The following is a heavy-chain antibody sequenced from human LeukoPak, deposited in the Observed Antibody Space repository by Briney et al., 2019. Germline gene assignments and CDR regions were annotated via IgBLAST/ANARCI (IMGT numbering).Heavy chain of an antibody. CDR2: ISYDGSNK. V-gene: IGHV3-30*01. D-gene: IGHD3-22*01. CDR1: GFTFSSYA. CDR3: ARDDDSSGYPLDC. J-gene: IGHJ4*02. Sequence: GGSLRLSCAASGFTFSSYAMHWVRQAPGKGLEWVAVISYDGSNKYYADSVKGRFTISRDNSKNTLYLQMNSLRAEDTAVYYCARDDDSSGYPLDCWGQGTLVTVSS.